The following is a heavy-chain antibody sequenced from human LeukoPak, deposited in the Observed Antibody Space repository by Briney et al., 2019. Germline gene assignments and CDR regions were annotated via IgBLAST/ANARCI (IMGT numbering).Heavy chain of an antibody. J-gene: IGHJ4*02. CDR1: GFIFSKYG. D-gene: IGHD6-19*01. CDR2: IAHDGSIK. V-gene: IGHV3-30*18. Sequence: GGSLRLSCAASGFIFSKYGMQWVRQTPGKGLEWLTVIAHDGSIKHYADSVKGRFTVSRDNSKNTMYLQMNSLRSEDTAVYFCAKEPAEYSSGWYFNDWGQGTLVTVSS. CDR3: AKEPAEYSSGWYFND.